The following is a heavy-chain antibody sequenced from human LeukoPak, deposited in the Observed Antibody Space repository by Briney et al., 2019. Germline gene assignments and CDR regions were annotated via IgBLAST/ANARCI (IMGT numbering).Heavy chain of an antibody. D-gene: IGHD1-26*01. CDR1: GYTFTSYG. Sequence: ASVKVSCKASGYTFTSYGISWVQQAPGQGLEWMGWISAYNGNTNYAQKLQGRVTMTTDTSTSTAYMELSSLRSEDTAVYYCARVPSGSYGYPFDYWGQGTLVTVSS. CDR2: ISAYNGNT. CDR3: ARVPSGSYGYPFDY. V-gene: IGHV1-18*01. J-gene: IGHJ4*02.